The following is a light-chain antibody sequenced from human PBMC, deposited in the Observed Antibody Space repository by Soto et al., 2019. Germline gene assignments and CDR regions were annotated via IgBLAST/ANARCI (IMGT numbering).Light chain of an antibody. Sequence: DRATLSCRAGQSVSRSYLGWYQQKPGQAPRLLMYGASIRAAGVPDRFSGGGSETELTLTTGRLESEVFPLYYCPHYGTFGPGTKVDIK. CDR3: PHYGT. V-gene: IGKV3-20*01. J-gene: IGKJ1*01. CDR2: GAS. CDR1: QSVSRSY.